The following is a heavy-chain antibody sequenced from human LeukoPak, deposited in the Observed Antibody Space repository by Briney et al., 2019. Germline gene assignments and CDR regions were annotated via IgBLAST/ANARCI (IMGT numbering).Heavy chain of an antibody. D-gene: IGHD5-18*01. CDR1: GGTISSGGYY. CDR2: IYYSGRT. Sequence: SQTLSLTCTVSGGTISSGGYYWSWIRQHPGKGLEWIGYIYYSGRTYYNPSLKSRVTISVDTSKNQFSLKLSSVTAADTAVYYCAGRYSYGPAYYYYYGMDVWGQGTTVTVSS. CDR3: AGRYSYGPAYYYYYGMDV. J-gene: IGHJ6*02. V-gene: IGHV4-31*03.